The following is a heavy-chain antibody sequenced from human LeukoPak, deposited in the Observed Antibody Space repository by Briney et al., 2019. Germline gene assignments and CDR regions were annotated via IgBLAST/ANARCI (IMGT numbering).Heavy chain of an antibody. CDR3: ARGPCTPLVVVPAAMLGSGYYYYYGMDV. CDR1: GGTFSSYA. J-gene: IGHJ6*04. Sequence: GASVKLSCKASGGTFSSYAISWVRQAPGQGLEWMGGIIPIFGTANYAQKFQGRVTITADKSTGTAYMELSSLRSEDTAVYYCARGPCTPLVVVPAAMLGSGYYYYYGMDVWGKGTTVTVSS. CDR2: IIPIFGTA. V-gene: IGHV1-69*06. D-gene: IGHD2-2*01.